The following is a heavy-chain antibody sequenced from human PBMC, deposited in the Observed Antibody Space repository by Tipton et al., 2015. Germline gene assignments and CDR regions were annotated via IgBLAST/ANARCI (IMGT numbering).Heavy chain of an antibody. CDR2: IYYSGNT. CDR1: GGSISSSSYY. V-gene: IGHV4-39*01. Sequence: TLSLTCTVSGGSISSSSYYWGWIRQPPGKGLEWIGSIYYSGNTYYNPSLKSRVTISVDTSKNQFSLKLSSVTAADTAVYYCARQHDYGDFRDYWGQGTLVTVSS. CDR3: ARQHDYGDFRDY. D-gene: IGHD4-17*01. J-gene: IGHJ4*02.